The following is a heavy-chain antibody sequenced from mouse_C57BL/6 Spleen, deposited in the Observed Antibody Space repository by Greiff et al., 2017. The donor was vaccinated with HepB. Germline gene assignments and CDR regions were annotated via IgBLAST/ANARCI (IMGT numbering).Heavy chain of an antibody. J-gene: IGHJ1*03. V-gene: IGHV1-5*01. Sequence: EVQLQQSGTVLARPGASVKMSCKTSGYTFTSYWMHWVKQRPGQGLEWIGAIYPGNSDTSYNQKFKGKAKLTAVTSASTAYMELSSLTNEDSAVYYCTRRDGYHWYFDVWGTGTTVTVSS. CDR2: IYPGNSDT. CDR1: GYTFTSYW. D-gene: IGHD2-2*01. CDR3: TRRDGYHWYFDV.